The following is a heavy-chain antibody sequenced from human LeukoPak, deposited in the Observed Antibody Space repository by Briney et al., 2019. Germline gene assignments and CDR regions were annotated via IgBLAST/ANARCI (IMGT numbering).Heavy chain of an antibody. J-gene: IGHJ4*02. CDR1: GFTFSSYS. Sequence: GGSLRLSCAASGFTFSSYSMNWVRQAPGKGLEWVSSISTTSKYIYYADSVKGRFTISRDNAKNSLYLQMNSLRAEDTGVYYCARDLEGFSWYDYWGQGTLVTV. D-gene: IGHD6-13*01. CDR3: ARDLEGFSWYDY. CDR2: ISTTSKYI. V-gene: IGHV3-21*01.